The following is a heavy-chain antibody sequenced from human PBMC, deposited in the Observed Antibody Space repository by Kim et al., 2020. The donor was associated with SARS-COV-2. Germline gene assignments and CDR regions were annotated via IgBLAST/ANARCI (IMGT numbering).Heavy chain of an antibody. CDR3: ARHGQGYYNGMDV. J-gene: IGHJ6*02. Sequence: NPSPNSHATISVDTSKNQFSLRRSSVTAADTAVYYCARHGQGYYNGMDVWGQGTTVTVSS. V-gene: IGHV4-59*08.